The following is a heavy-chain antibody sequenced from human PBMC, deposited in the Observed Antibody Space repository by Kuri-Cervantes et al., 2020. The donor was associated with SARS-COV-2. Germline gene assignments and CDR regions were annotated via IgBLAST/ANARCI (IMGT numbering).Heavy chain of an antibody. V-gene: IGHV1-46*01. CDR2: INPSGGST. J-gene: IGHJ3*02. D-gene: IGHD6-19*01. CDR1: GNTFTNYY. CDR3: ARPLGGIAVLAFDI. Sequence: ASVKVSCKASGNTFTNYYVHWVRQAPGQGLEWLGIINPSGGSTSYAQTFQGRLTMTKDTSTSTVYMELSSLRSEDTAVYYCARPLGGIAVLAFDIWGQGTMVTVSS.